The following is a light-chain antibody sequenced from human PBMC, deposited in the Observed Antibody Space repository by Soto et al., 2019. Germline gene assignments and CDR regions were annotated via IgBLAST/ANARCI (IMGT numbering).Light chain of an antibody. Sequence: QPVLTQPPSVSGAPGQRVTISCTGSSSNIGAGYDVHWYQQLPGTAPKLLIYGNSNRPSGVPDRFSGSKSGTSASLAITGLQAEDEADYSCQSYDSSLSGSWVFGGGTKLTVL. CDR2: GNS. CDR1: SSNIGAGYD. CDR3: QSYDSSLSGSWV. J-gene: IGLJ3*02. V-gene: IGLV1-40*01.